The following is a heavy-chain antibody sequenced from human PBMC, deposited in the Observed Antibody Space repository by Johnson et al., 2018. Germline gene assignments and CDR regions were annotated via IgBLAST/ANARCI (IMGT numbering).Heavy chain of an antibody. V-gene: IGHV3-66*02. CDR2: MYSGGST. CDR1: RFTVSSNY. Sequence: EQLVQAGGGLVEPGGSLRLSCAASRFTVSSNYMSWVRQAPGKGLEWGSVMYSGGSTYYADPVKARFTISRDNSKSTLYLQMNSLRAEDTAVYYCASLGRRKPDAFDIWGQGTMVTVSS. CDR3: ASLGRRKPDAFDI. J-gene: IGHJ3*02.